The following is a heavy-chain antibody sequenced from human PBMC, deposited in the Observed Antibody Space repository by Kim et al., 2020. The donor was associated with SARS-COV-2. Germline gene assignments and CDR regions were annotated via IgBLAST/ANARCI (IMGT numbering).Heavy chain of an antibody. Sequence: GGSLRLSCAASGVSFDSSAMNWVRQAPGKGLEWVAVISFDGRNKAYADSVKGRFTISRDNSKSTLHLQMNSLRVEETAVYYCARGNYYESVSLSDYYNGMDVWGQGTTVTVSS. D-gene: IGHD3-10*01. CDR2: ISFDGRNK. J-gene: IGHJ6*02. CDR3: ARGNYYESVSLSDYYNGMDV. V-gene: IGHV3-30-3*01. CDR1: GVSFDSSA.